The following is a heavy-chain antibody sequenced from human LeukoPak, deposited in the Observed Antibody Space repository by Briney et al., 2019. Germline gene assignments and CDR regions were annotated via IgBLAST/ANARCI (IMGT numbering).Heavy chain of an antibody. D-gene: IGHD3-10*01. CDR3: ARDSGSYYNVGRFDP. CDR2: IYYSGST. Sequence: SETLSLTCAVYGGSFSGYYWSWIRQPPGKGLEWIGYIYYSGSTNYNPSLKSRVTISVDTSKNQFSLKLSSVTAADTAVYYCARDSGSYYNVGRFDPWGQGTLVTVSS. V-gene: IGHV4-59*01. J-gene: IGHJ5*02. CDR1: GGSFSGYY.